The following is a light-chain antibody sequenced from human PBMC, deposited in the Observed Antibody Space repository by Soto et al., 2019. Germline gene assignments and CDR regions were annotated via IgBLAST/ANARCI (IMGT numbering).Light chain of an antibody. CDR1: SSNIGAGYD. J-gene: IGLJ1*01. CDR3: QSNDSSLTLRV. CDR2: ANT. Sequence: QSVLTQPPSVSGAPGQRVTISCTGSSSNIGAGYDVHWYQQLPGTAPKLLIYANTNRPSGVPDRIFGSKSGTSASLAITGLQADDEADYYCQSNDSSLTLRVFGTGTKLTVL. V-gene: IGLV1-40*01.